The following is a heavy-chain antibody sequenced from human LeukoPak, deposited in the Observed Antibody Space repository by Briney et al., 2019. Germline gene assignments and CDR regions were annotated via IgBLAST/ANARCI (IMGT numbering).Heavy chain of an antibody. CDR3: AKGRGWEASYYYYYMDV. CDR2: IRYDGSNK. CDR1: GFTFSSYG. V-gene: IGHV3-30*02. D-gene: IGHD1-26*01. Sequence: PGGSLRLSCAASGFTFSSYGIHWVRQAPGKGLEWVAFIRYDGSNKYYTDSVKGRFTISRDNSMNTLYLQMNSLRAEDTAVYYCAKGRGWEASYYYYYMDVWGKGTTVTISS. J-gene: IGHJ6*03.